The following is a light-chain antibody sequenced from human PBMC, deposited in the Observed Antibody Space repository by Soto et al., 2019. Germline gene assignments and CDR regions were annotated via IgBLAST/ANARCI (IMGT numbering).Light chain of an antibody. J-gene: IGKJ2*01. V-gene: IGKV4-1*01. CDR1: QSVLYSSNNKNY. CDR3: QQYYSTPPYT. Sequence: DIVMTQSPDSLAVSLGESATINCKSSQSVLYSSNNKNYLAWYQQKPGQPPKLLIYWASTRESGVPDRFSGSGSGTDFTLTISSLQAEDVAFYYCQQYYSTPPYTFGQGTKLEIK. CDR2: WAS.